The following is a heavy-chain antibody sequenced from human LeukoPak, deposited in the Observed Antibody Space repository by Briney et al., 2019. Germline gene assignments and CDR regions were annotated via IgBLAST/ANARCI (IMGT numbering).Heavy chain of an antibody. J-gene: IGHJ4*02. V-gene: IGHV3-30*04. CDR3: SRDWGDIVVVVAASYFDY. Sequence: GRSLRLSCAASGFTFSSYAMHWVRQAPGKGLEWVAVISYDGSNKYYADSEKGRFTISRDNSKNTLYLQMNSLRAEDTAVYYCSRDWGDIVVVVAASYFDYWGQGTLVTVSS. CDR1: GFTFSSYA. CDR2: ISYDGSNK. D-gene: IGHD2-15*01.